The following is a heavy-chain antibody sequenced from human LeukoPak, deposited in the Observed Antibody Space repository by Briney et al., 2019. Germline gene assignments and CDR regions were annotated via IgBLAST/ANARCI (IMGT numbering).Heavy chain of an antibody. CDR3: ARADYDILTGYYWVDY. Sequence: GASVKVSCKASGYTFTDYYMHWVRQAPGQGLEWMGWINPNSGGTNYAQKFQGRVTMTRDTSISTAYMELSRLRSDDTAVYYCARADYDILTGYYWVDYWGQGTLVTVSS. J-gene: IGHJ4*02. CDR1: GYTFTDYY. V-gene: IGHV1-2*02. CDR2: INPNSGGT. D-gene: IGHD3-9*01.